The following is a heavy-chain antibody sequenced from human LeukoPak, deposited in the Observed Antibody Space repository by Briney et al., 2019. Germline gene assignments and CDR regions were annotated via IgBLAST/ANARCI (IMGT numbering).Heavy chain of an antibody. CDR2: ISSSGSTI. CDR1: GFTFSSYE. Sequence: PGGSLRLSCAASGFTFSSYEMNWVRQAPGKGLEWVSYISSSGSTIYYADSVKGRFTISRDNAKNSLYLQMNSLGAEDTAVYHCARGGVGATRNGMDVWGQGTTVTVSS. V-gene: IGHV3-48*03. CDR3: ARGGVGATRNGMDV. D-gene: IGHD1-26*01. J-gene: IGHJ6*02.